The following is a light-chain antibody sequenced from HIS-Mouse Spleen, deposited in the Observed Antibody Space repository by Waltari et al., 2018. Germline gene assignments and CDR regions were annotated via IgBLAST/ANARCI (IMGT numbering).Light chain of an antibody. Sequence: SYELTQPPSVSVSPGQTARITCSGDALPKQYPYWYQQKPGQAPVLVIYKDSERPSGIPERFSGSSSGTTVTLTISGVQAEDEADYYCQSADSSGTWVFGGGTKLTVL. J-gene: IGLJ3*02. CDR3: QSADSSGTWV. V-gene: IGLV3-25*03. CDR2: KDS. CDR1: ALPKQY.